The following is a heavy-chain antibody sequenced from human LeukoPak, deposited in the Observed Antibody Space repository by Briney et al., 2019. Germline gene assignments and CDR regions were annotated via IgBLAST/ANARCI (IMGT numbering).Heavy chain of an antibody. CDR2: IYYSGIT. V-gene: IGHV4-59*01. CDR3: AREQGWLPRGMDAFDI. D-gene: IGHD6-19*01. J-gene: IGHJ3*02. Sequence: PSETLSLTCTVSGGSITSFYWSWIRQPPGRGLEWIGYIYYSGITNYNPSLKSRVTISIDTSKNQFSLKLSSVTASDTAIYYCAREQGWLPRGMDAFDIWGQGTMVTVSS. CDR1: GGSITSFY.